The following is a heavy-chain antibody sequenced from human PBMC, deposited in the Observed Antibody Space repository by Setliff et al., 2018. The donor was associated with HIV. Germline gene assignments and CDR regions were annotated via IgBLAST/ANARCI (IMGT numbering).Heavy chain of an antibody. Sequence: KTSETLSLTCTVSGGSISTYYWSWIRQPAGKGLEWIGRVSTSGSTKYNPSLKSRVTMSLDTSKNEFSLKLSSVTAADTAVYYCARGQYCGGGSCYSPSYNWFDPWGQGTPVTVSS. CDR2: VSTSGST. J-gene: IGHJ5*02. V-gene: IGHV4-4*07. CDR3: ARGQYCGGGSCYSPSYNWFDP. CDR1: GGSISTYY. D-gene: IGHD2-15*01.